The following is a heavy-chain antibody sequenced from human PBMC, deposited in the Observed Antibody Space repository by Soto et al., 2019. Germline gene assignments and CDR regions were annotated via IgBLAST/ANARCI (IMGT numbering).Heavy chain of an antibody. Sequence: EVQLMESGGGLVKPGGSLRLSCAATGFIFSSYSMIWVRQTPGKGLEWVSSISSSSSDIDYADSVKGRFTISRDNAKNSLYLQMNSLRAEDTAVYYCARVGIYSGGYWFDYWGQGTLVTVSS. CDR1: GFIFSSYS. D-gene: IGHD2-21*01. CDR2: ISSSSSDI. J-gene: IGHJ4*02. V-gene: IGHV3-21*01. CDR3: ARVGIYSGGYWFDY.